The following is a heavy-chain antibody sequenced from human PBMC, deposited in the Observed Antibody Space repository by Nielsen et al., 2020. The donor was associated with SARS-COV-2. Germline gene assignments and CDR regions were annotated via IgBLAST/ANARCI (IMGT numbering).Heavy chain of an antibody. V-gene: IGHV3-7*05. CDR2: IKQDGSEK. J-gene: IGHJ6*03. CDR3: ARDQKRWVDTAMAYYYYMDV. Sequence: VRQMPGKGLEWVANIKQDGSEKYYVNSVKGRFTISRDNAKNSLYLQMNSLRAEDTAVYYCARDQKRWVDTAMAYYYYMDVWGKGTTVTVSS. D-gene: IGHD5-18*01.